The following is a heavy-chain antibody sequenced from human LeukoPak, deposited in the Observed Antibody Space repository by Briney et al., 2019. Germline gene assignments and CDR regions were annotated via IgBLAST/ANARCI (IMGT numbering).Heavy chain of an antibody. D-gene: IGHD2-2*01. CDR3: AKPPPPSLGYCSSTSCLHFDY. J-gene: IGHJ4*02. Sequence: GGSLRLSCAASGFTLSSYAMCWVRQAPGKGLEWVSAISGSGGSTYYADSVKGRFTISRDNSKNTLYLQMNSLRAEDTAVYYCAKPPPPSLGYCSSTSCLHFDYWGQGTLVTVSS. CDR2: ISGSGGST. CDR1: GFTLSSYA. V-gene: IGHV3-23*01.